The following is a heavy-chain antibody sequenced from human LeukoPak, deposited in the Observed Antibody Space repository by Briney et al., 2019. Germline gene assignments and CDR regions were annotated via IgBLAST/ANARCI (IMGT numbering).Heavy chain of an antibody. CDR2: INPNSGGT. D-gene: IGHD5-24*01. V-gene: IGHV1-2*02. Sequence: ASVKVSCKASGYTFTGYYMHWVRQAPGQGLEWMGWINPNSGGTNYAQKFQGRVTMTRDTSISTAYMELSRLRSDDTAVYYCARGRDGYNDFGYFDYWGQGTLVTASS. J-gene: IGHJ4*02. CDR1: GYTFTGYY. CDR3: ARGRDGYNDFGYFDY.